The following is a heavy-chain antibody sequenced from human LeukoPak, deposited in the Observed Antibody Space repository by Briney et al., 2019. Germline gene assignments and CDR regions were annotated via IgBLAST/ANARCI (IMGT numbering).Heavy chain of an antibody. D-gene: IGHD2-15*01. J-gene: IGHJ5*02. Sequence: KTGGSLRLSCAASGVTFGGYSMHWVRQAQGKGLEWVSSISSSSADIYYADSVKGRFTVSRDHAKKSLYLRMNTLGAEDTAIYYCARAGDRIVVTTWGQGTLVTVSS. CDR2: ISSSSADI. CDR1: GVTFGGYS. CDR3: ARAGDRIVVTT. V-gene: IGHV3-21*01.